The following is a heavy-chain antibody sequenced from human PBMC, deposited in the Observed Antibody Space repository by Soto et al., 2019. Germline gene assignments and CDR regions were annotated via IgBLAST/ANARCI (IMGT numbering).Heavy chain of an antibody. CDR3: ARNSFGDCGGDCYSFDP. CDR2: IYHSGST. D-gene: IGHD2-21*02. J-gene: IGHJ5*02. CDR1: GGSISSGGYS. Sequence: PSETLSLTCAISGGSISSGGYSWSWIRQPPGKGLEWIGYIYHSGSTYYNPSLKSRVTISVDRSKNQFSLKLSSVTAADTAVYYCARNSFGDCGGDCYSFDPWGQGTLVTVSS. V-gene: IGHV4-30-2*01.